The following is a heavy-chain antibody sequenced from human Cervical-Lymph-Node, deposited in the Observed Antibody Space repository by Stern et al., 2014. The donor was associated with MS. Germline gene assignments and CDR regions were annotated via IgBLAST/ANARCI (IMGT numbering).Heavy chain of an antibody. V-gene: IGHV3-30-3*01. CDR3: ARGGRGVGLEY. CDR2: VTYDGTQR. Sequence: VQLVESGGGVDKPGRSLSLSCVASGFTFRTYAMHWVRQAPGQGLEWVAFVTYDGTQRNSTDSVKARFTISRDNSKNTLYLHMNSLRDEDTAVYFCARGGRGVGLEYWGQGALVTVSS. J-gene: IGHJ4*02. D-gene: IGHD3-10*01. CDR1: GFTFRTYA.